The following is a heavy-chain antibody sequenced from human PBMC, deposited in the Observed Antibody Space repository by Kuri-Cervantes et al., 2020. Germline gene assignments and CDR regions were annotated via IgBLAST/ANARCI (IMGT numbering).Heavy chain of an antibody. Sequence: GGSRRLSCAAAGFTFSDYYMSWIRQAPGMGLEWVSYISSSGSTIYYTDSVKVRFTISRDNAKSSLYLQMNSLRAEDTAVYYCAKISLCYYDSSGYYFGLYFQHWGQGTLVTVSS. CDR1: GFTFSDYY. J-gene: IGHJ1*01. D-gene: IGHD3-22*01. CDR3: AKISLCYYDSSGYYFGLYFQH. V-gene: IGHV3-11*01. CDR2: ISSSGSTI.